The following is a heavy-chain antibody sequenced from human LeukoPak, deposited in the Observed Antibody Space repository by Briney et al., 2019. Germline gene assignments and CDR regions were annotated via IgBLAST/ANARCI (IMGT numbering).Heavy chain of an antibody. CDR1: GFTFSSYW. CDR2: INGDGRIT. V-gene: IGHV3-74*01. D-gene: IGHD1-1*01. CDR3: ARDSPRTGP. Sequence: GGSLRLSCAASGFTFSSYWMRWVRQVPGQGLVWVSHINGDGRITNYGDSVKGRFTISRDNAKNILYLQMNSLRAEDTALYYCARDSPRTGPWGQGILVTVSS. J-gene: IGHJ5*02.